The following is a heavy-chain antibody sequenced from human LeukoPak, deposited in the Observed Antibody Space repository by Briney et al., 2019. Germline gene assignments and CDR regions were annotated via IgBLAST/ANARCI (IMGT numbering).Heavy chain of an antibody. J-gene: IGHJ2*01. CDR3: ARDPDRYAGYSSSSPSWYFDL. Sequence: ASVKVSCKASGYTFTGYYMHWVRQAPGQGLEWMGWINPNSGGTNYAQKFQGWVTMTRDTSISTAYMELSRLRSDDTAVYYCARDPDRYAGYSSSSPSWYFDLWGRGTLVTVSS. D-gene: IGHD6-13*01. CDR1: GYTFTGYY. V-gene: IGHV1-2*04. CDR2: INPNSGGT.